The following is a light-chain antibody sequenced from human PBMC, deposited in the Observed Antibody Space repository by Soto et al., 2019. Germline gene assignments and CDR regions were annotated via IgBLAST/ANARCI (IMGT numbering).Light chain of an antibody. CDR1: KSIGIT. Sequence: EVVMTQSPATLSVSPGERATLPCRASKSIGITLAWNRMKHVKAPRLLIYVASTRATGIPARFSGSGSGTEFTLTIKSLQSEDFGVYYCQQYNEWPRTFGQGTMVEMK. CDR2: VAS. V-gene: IGKV3-15*01. J-gene: IGKJ1*01. CDR3: QQYNEWPRT.